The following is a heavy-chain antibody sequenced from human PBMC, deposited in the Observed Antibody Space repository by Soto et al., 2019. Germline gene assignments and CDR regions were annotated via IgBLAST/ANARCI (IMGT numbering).Heavy chain of an antibody. Sequence: QVQLQQWGAGLLKPSETLSLTCAVYGGSFSGYYWSWIRQPPGKGLEWIGEINHSGSTNYNPSLKSRVTISVDTSKNQFSLKLSSVTAADTAVYYCARGRPLVEMATSPPLDYWGQGTLVTVSS. CDR2: INHSGST. CDR3: ARGRPLVEMATSPPLDY. D-gene: IGHD5-12*01. V-gene: IGHV4-34*01. CDR1: GGSFSGYY. J-gene: IGHJ4*02.